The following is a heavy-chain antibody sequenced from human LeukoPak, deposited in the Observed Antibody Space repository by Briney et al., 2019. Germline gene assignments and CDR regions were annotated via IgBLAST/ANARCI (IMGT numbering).Heavy chain of an antibody. CDR2: ISGSGGST. D-gene: IGHD2-2*01. CDR1: GFIFSGYA. Sequence: GGSLRLSCAASGFIFSGYAMSWVRQAPGKGLEWVSAISGSGGSTYYADSVKGRFIISRDNSKNTLYLQMNSLRAEDTAVYYCAKSKTPYCSSANCLMFDYWGQGALVTVSS. CDR3: AKSKTPYCSSANCLMFDY. V-gene: IGHV3-23*01. J-gene: IGHJ4*02.